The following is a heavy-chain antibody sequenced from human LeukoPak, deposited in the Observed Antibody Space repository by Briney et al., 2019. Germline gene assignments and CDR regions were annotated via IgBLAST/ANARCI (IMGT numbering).Heavy chain of an antibody. CDR3: AKVDDSSGYDFDY. D-gene: IGHD3-22*01. CDR2: IRYDGSNK. CDR1: GFTFSSYG. V-gene: IGHV3-30*02. J-gene: IGHJ4*02. Sequence: GGSLRLSCAASGFTFSSYGMHWVRQAPGKGLEWVAFIRYDGSNKYYADSVKGRFTISRDNSKTTLYLQMNSLRAEDTAVYYCAKVDDSSGYDFDYWGQGTLVTVSS.